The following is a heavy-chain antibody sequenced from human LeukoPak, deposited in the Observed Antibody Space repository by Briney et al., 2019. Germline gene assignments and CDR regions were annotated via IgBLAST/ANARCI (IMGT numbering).Heavy chain of an antibody. Sequence: SETLSLTCAVYGGSFSGYYWSWIRQPPGKGLEWIGEINHSGSTNYNPSLKSRVTISVGTSKNQFSLKLSSVTAADTAVYYCARGARIVVVPARKWFDPWGQGTLVTVSS. CDR2: INHSGST. D-gene: IGHD2-2*01. V-gene: IGHV4-34*01. J-gene: IGHJ5*02. CDR1: GGSFSGYY. CDR3: ARGARIVVVPARKWFDP.